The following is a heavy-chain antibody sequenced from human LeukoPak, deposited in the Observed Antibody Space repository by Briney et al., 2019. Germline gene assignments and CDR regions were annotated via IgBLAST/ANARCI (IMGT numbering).Heavy chain of an antibody. J-gene: IGHJ3*02. CDR1: GFTFSEYW. V-gene: IGHV3-74*01. Sequence: GSLRLSCAASGFTFSEYWMHWVRQAPGKGLVWVSRINSDGSSTSYADSVKGRFTISRDSAENTLYLQMNSLRAEDTAVYYCAREEITVTDAFDIWGQGTLVTVSS. D-gene: IGHD4-17*01. CDR2: INSDGSST. CDR3: AREEITVTDAFDI.